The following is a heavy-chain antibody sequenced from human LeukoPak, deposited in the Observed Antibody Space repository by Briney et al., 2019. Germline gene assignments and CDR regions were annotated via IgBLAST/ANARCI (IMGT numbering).Heavy chain of an antibody. CDR1: GFTFDDYD. CDR3: AKDFGAAVAGTGGALDV. Sequence: PGGSLRLSCEGSGFTFDDYDMHWVRQAPGKGLEWVSSDHINSADSVKGRFAVSRDNAKNSVYLQINRVRPEDTALYFCAKDFGAAVAGTGGALDVWGQGVMVTVSS. D-gene: IGHD6-19*01. J-gene: IGHJ3*01. V-gene: IGHV3-9*01. CDR2: DHI.